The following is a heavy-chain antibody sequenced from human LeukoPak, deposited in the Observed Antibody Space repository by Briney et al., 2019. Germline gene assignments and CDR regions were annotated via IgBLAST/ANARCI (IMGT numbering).Heavy chain of an antibody. Sequence: GESLKISCKGSGYSFTSYWIGWVRQMPGKGLEWMGIIYPGDSDTRYSPSFQGQVTISADKSISTAYLQWSSLKASDTAMYYCVLDVVGAKSPFYYYGMDVWGQGTTVTVSS. CDR2: IYPGDSDT. D-gene: IGHD1-26*01. V-gene: IGHV5-51*01. J-gene: IGHJ6*02. CDR3: VLDVVGAKSPFYYYGMDV. CDR1: GYSFTSYW.